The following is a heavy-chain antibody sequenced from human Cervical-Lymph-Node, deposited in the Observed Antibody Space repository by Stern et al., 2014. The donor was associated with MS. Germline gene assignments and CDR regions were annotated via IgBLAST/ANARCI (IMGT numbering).Heavy chain of an antibody. CDR3: AHRRRATKVFDY. V-gene: IGHV2-5*01. J-gene: IGHJ4*02. CDR2: IYWYDDK. Sequence: QVTLRESGPTLVKPTQTLTLTCTFSGFSLSTSGVGVGWIRQPPGKALEWLALIYWYDDKRYSPSLKSRLTITKDTSKNQVVLTMTNMDPVDTATYYCAHRRRATKVFDYWGQGTLVTVSS. CDR1: GFSLSTSGVG. D-gene: IGHD2-8*01.